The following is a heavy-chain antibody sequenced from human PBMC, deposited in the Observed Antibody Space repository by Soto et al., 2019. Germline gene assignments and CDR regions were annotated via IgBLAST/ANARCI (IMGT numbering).Heavy chain of an antibody. Sequence: ESGPTLVNPTQTLTLTCTFSGFSFTTAGVAVGCIRQTPGGALEWLTLIYYNDDRRFSPSLKTRLTITGDTSKNQVVLSLTNVDPGDTATYFCAHSDGGYEIIYFDFWGQGIPVTVSS. J-gene: IGHJ4*02. CDR2: IYYNDDR. CDR3: AHSDGGYEIIYFDF. CDR1: GFSFTTAGVA. D-gene: IGHD5-12*01. V-gene: IGHV2-5*01.